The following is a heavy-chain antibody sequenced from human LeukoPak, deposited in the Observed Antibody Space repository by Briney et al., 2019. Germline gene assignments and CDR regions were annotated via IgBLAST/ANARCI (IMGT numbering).Heavy chain of an antibody. D-gene: IGHD3-10*01. CDR3: ARGRAHGSGSYLLYYYYYMDV. Sequence: ASVKVSCKASGYTFTGYYMPWVRQAPGQGLEWMGWINPNSGGTNYAQKFQGRVTMTRDTSISTAYMELSRLRSDDTAVYYCARGRAHGSGSYLLYYYYYMDVWGKGTTVTISS. CDR1: GYTFTGYY. V-gene: IGHV1-2*02. J-gene: IGHJ6*03. CDR2: INPNSGGT.